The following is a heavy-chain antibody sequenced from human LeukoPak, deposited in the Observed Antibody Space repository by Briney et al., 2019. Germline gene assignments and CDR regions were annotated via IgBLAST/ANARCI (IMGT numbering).Heavy chain of an antibody. V-gene: IGHV3-21*04. D-gene: IGHD3-10*01. J-gene: IGHJ4*02. CDR2: ISSSSSYI. CDR3: AKGRGYNSGSPADY. CDR1: GFTFSSYS. Sequence: GGSLRLSCAASGFTFSSYSMNWVRQAPGEGLEWVSSISSSSSYIYYADSVRGRFTISRDNSKNTLYLHMSSLRAEDTAVYYCAKGRGYNSGSPADYWGQGTLVTVSS.